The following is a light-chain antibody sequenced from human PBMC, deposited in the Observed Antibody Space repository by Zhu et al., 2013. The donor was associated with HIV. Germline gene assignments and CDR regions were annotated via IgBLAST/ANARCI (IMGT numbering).Light chain of an antibody. J-gene: IGLJ1*01. CDR3: QVWDSSSDDYV. CDR2: DDS. CDR1: NIGSKN. V-gene: IGLV3-21*04. Sequence: SYVLTQPPSVSVAPGKTARITCGGDNIGSKNVHWYQQKPGQAPVLVIYDDSDRPSGIPERFSGSNSGNTATLTISRVDVGDEADYYCQVWDSSSDDYVFGPGTKVTVL.